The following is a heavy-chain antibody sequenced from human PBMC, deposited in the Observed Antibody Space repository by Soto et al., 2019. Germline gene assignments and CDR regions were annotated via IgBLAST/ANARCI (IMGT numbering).Heavy chain of an antibody. J-gene: IGHJ3*01. Sequence: QVQLQQWGAGLLKPSETLSLTCAVYGGSFSGYYWTWIRQTPGKGLEWIGEISHSGTTNYQPSLTSLVTISAVPSKKRFSLSLTSVTAADSGVYDCARGECSSVYCFTRWALDFWGQGTVVTVSS. D-gene: IGHD2-2*01. CDR2: ISHSGTT. CDR3: ARGECSSVYCFTRWALDF. V-gene: IGHV4-34*01. CDR1: GGSFSGYY.